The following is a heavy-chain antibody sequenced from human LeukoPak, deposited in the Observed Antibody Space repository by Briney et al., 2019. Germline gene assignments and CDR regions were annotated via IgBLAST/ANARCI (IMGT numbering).Heavy chain of an antibody. Sequence: ASVKVSCKASGYTFTSYYMHWVRQAPGQGLEWTGIINPSGGSTSYAQKFQGRVTMTRDTSTSTVYMELSSLRSEDTAVYYCARDLSAARGYSYGLEGGFDYWGQGTLVTVSS. CDR2: INPSGGST. V-gene: IGHV1-46*01. CDR1: GYTFTSYY. CDR3: ARDLSAARGYSYGLEGGFDY. J-gene: IGHJ4*02. D-gene: IGHD5-18*01.